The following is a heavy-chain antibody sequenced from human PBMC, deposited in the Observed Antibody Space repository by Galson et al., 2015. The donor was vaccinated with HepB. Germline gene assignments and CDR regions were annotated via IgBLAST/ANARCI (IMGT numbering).Heavy chain of an antibody. D-gene: IGHD6-13*01. J-gene: IGHJ4*02. Sequence: SLRLSCAASGFTFSDYYMSWIRQAPGKGLEWVSYISSSGSTIYYADSVKGRFTISRDNAKNSLYLQMNSLRAEDTAVYYCARVPQFPTQLYYSSSWQPNWGQGTLVTVSS. V-gene: IGHV3-11*01. CDR2: ISSSGSTI. CDR1: GFTFSDYY. CDR3: ARVPQFPTQLYYSSSWQPN.